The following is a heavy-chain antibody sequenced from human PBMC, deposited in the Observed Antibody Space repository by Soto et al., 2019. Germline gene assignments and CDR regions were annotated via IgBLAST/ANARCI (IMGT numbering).Heavy chain of an antibody. CDR2: IYPCDSDT. V-gene: IGHV5-51*01. J-gene: IGHJ5*02. CDR3: ARQGGYCSGGSCCFKVSWFDP. CDR1: GYSFTSYL. Sequence: ESLKISWKGSGYSFTSYLNGWVRQNPRKGLEGMGIIYPCDSDTRYSPSSQGKVTISADKSISTAYLQWSSLKASDTAMYYCARQGGYCSGGSCCFKVSWFDPWGQGTLVTVSS. D-gene: IGHD2-15*01.